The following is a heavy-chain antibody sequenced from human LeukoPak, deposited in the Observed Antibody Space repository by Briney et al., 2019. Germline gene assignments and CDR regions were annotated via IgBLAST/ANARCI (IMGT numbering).Heavy chain of an antibody. J-gene: IGHJ6*03. CDR2: IRYDGSNK. D-gene: IGHD3-10*01. CDR3: AKGGGDKNYYYMDV. Sequence: GGSLRLSCAASGFTFSSYAMHWVRQAPGKGLEWVAFIRYDGSNKYYADSVKGRFTISRDNSKNTLYLQTNSLRAEDTAVYYCAKGGGDKNYYYMDVWGKGTTVTISS. V-gene: IGHV3-30*02. CDR1: GFTFSSYA.